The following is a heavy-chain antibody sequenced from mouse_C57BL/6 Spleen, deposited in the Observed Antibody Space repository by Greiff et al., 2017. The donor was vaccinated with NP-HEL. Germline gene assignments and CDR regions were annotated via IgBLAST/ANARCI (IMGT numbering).Heavy chain of an antibody. D-gene: IGHD2-4*01. J-gene: IGHJ1*03. CDR3: AGYDYDLYFDV. CDR1: GYTFTDYN. CDR2: INPNNGGT. Sequence: VQLKESGPELVKPGASVKMSCKASGYTFTDYNMHWVKQSHGKSLEWIGYINPNNGGTSYNQKFKGKATLTVNKSSSTAYMELRSLTSEDSAVYYCAGYDYDLYFDVWGTGTTVTVSS. V-gene: IGHV1-22*01.